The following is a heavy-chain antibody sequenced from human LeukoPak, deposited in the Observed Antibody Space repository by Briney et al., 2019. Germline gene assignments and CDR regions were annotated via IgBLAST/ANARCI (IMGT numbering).Heavy chain of an antibody. D-gene: IGHD3-9*01. Sequence: PSETLSLTCAVYDGSFSASYWSWIRQPPGKGLEWIGEINHSGSTNYNPSLKSRVTISVDTSKNQFSLKLSSVTAADTAVYYCARVYVRGLRYLGGTWYFDLWGRGTLVTVSS. CDR1: DGSFSASY. CDR3: ARVYVRGLRYLGGTWYFDL. J-gene: IGHJ2*01. CDR2: INHSGST. V-gene: IGHV4-34*01.